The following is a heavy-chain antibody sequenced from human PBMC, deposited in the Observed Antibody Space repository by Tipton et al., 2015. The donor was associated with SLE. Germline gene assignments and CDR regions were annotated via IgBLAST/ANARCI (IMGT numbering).Heavy chain of an antibody. Sequence: TLSLTCTVSGDSVRGSYWSWIRQPPGMGLEWIGFVYYSGSTYYNPFLKSRVTISVDTSKNQFSLKLSSVTAADTAVYYCARDLVGYYDSSGYDSSWGQGTLVTVSS. D-gene: IGHD3-22*01. J-gene: IGHJ5*02. CDR2: VYYSGST. CDR3: ARDLVGYYDSSGYDSS. V-gene: IGHV4-59*02. CDR1: GDSVRGSY.